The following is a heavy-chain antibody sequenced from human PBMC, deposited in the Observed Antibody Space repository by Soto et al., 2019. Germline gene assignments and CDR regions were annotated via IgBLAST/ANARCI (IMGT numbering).Heavy chain of an antibody. CDR1: GFSFTTAGVA. D-gene: IGHD5-12*01. CDR3: AHSDGGYEIIYFDF. CDR2: IYYNDDR. Sequence: QITLQESGPTLVNPTQTLTLTCTFSGFSFTTAGVAVGWIRQTPGGALEWLTLIYYNDDRRFSPSLKTRLTITGDTPKNQVVLSLTNVDPGDTATYFCAHSDGGYEIIYFDFWGQGIPVTVSS. V-gene: IGHV2-5*01. J-gene: IGHJ4*02.